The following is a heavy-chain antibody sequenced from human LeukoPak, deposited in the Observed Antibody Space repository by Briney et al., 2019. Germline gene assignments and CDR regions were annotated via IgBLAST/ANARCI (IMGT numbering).Heavy chain of an antibody. V-gene: IGHV4-4*07. J-gene: IGHJ4*02. CDR1: GGSISSYY. CDR2: IHTSGST. D-gene: IGHD3-3*01. CDR3: LGGVWSGYYDHDY. Sequence: SETLSLTCTVSGGSISSYYWSWIRQPAGKGLEWIGRIHTSGSTNYNPSLKSRVTISVDTSKNQFSLNLSSVTAADTAVYYCLGGVWSGYYDHDYWGQGTLVTVSS.